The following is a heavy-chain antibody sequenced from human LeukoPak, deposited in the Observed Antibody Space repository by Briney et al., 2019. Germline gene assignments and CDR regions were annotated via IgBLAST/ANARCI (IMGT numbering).Heavy chain of an antibody. J-gene: IGHJ6*03. Sequence: SVKVSCKASGYTFTSYSLCWVRQAPGQGLEWMGGIIPIFGTANYAQKFQGRVTITADESTSTAYMELSSLRSEDTAVYYCARRSQVVPAAARRDYYYYMDVWGKGTTVTISS. CDR2: IIPIFGTA. V-gene: IGHV1-69*13. D-gene: IGHD2-2*01. CDR1: GYTFTSYS. CDR3: ARRSQVVPAAARRDYYYYMDV.